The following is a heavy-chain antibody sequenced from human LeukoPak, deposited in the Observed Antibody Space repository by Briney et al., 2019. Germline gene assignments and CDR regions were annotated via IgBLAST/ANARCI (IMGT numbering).Heavy chain of an antibody. Sequence: GGSLRLSCAASGLTFSTSPMNWVRLAPGNRLEWVSTSGTSGDTYYADSVKGRFTISRDNSKSTLSLQMADLRVEDTAVYYCATKTSSNYPYDYWGQGTLVTVSP. CDR1: GLTFSTSP. J-gene: IGHJ4*02. CDR2: SGTSGDT. D-gene: IGHD4-11*01. V-gene: IGHV3-23*01. CDR3: ATKTSSNYPYDY.